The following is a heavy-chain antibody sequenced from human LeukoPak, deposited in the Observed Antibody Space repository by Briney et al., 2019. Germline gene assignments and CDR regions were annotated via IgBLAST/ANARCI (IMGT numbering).Heavy chain of an antibody. CDR3: ARDSEQQLVHLCGFQH. CDR2: ISYDGSNK. J-gene: IGHJ1*01. D-gene: IGHD6-13*01. CDR1: GFTFSSYA. Sequence: GGSLRLSCAASGFTFSSYAMHWVRQAPGKGLEWVAVISYDGSNKYYADSVKGRFTISRDNSKNTLYLQMNSLRAEDTAVYYCARDSEQQLVHLCGFQHWGQGTLVTVSS. V-gene: IGHV3-30*04.